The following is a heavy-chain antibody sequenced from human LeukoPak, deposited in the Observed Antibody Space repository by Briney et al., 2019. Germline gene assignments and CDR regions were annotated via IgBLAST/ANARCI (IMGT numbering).Heavy chain of an antibody. D-gene: IGHD7-27*01. CDR2: MKYDGSDI. CDR3: ARDHSPKWGLGERYFDY. Sequence: PGGSLRLSCVASGFTFNTFGMHWVRQAPGKGLEWVAVMKYDGSDIYYADSVKGRFIISRDNSKNTLYLQMNSLRAEDTAVYYCARDHSPKWGLGERYFDYWGLGILVTVSS. J-gene: IGHJ4*02. V-gene: IGHV3-33*01. CDR1: GFTFNTFG.